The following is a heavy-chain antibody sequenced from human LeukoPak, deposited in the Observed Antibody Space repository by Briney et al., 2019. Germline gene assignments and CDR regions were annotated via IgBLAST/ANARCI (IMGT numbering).Heavy chain of an antibody. V-gene: IGHV3-33*01. CDR1: GFTFSSYG. CDR2: IWYDGSNK. Sequence: GGSLRLSCAASGFTFSSYGMHWVRQAPGKGLEWVAVIWYDGSNKYYADSVKGRFTISRDNSKSTLYLQMNSLRAEDTAVYYCARDRGAKYYFDYWGQGTLVTVSS. CDR3: ARDRGAKYYFDY. J-gene: IGHJ4*02. D-gene: IGHD3-10*01.